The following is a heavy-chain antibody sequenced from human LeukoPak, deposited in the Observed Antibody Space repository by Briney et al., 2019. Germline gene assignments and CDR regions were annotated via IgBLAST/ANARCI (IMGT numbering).Heavy chain of an antibody. CDR2: IYYSGST. V-gene: IGHV4-39*07. J-gene: IGHJ4*02. CDR3: ARGSDSRNTFFYFDS. Sequence: SETLSLTCTVSGGSLSRSSYYWNWIRQPPGKGLDWIGSIYYSGSTYYNPSLESRVTISVDTSKNQFSLKLSSVTAADTAVYYCARGSDSRNTFFYFDSWGQGTHVTVSS. D-gene: IGHD1-26*01. CDR1: GGSLSRSSYY.